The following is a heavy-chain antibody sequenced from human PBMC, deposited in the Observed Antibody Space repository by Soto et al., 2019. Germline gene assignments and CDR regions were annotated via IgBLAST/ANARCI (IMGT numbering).Heavy chain of an antibody. J-gene: IGHJ4*02. D-gene: IGHD6-19*01. CDR1: GFFFSSYT. V-gene: IGHV3-23*01. CDR2: FSATSENT. CDR3: AKARDQQWVRLPFDY. Sequence: EVQLLESGGGLVQPGGSLRLSCVGSGFFFSSYTMTWVRQAPGKGLEWVSSFSATSENTYYADSVRGRFTISRDNSKNTLFLQKNSLTAEDTAMYYCAKARDQQWVRLPFDYWGQRILVIVSS.